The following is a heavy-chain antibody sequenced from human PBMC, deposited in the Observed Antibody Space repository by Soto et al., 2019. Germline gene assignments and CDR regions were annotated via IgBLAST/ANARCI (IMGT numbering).Heavy chain of an antibody. Sequence: GGSLRLSCAASGFTFDDFAMHWVRQAPGKGLEWVSGISWNSGTIASADSVKGRFIISRDNAKNSLYLQLNSLRAEDTALYYCSRPPAAYYGWVDYWGQGTLVTVS. V-gene: IGHV3-9*01. CDR3: SRPPAAYYGWVDY. CDR2: ISWNSGTI. J-gene: IGHJ4*02. CDR1: GFTFDDFA. D-gene: IGHD3-10*01.